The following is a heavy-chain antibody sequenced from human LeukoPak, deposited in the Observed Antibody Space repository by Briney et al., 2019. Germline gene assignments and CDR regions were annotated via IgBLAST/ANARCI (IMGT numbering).Heavy chain of an antibody. CDR2: IYHSGST. CDR3: ARVDTVATAVGY. J-gene: IGHJ4*02. CDR1: GYSISSGYY. Sequence: HSETLSLTCTVSGYSISSGYYWGWIRQPPGKGLEWIGSIYHSGSTYYNPSLKSRVTISVDTSKNQFSLKLSSVTAADTAVYYCARVDTVATAVGYWGQGTLVTVSS. D-gene: IGHD5-12*01. V-gene: IGHV4-38-2*02.